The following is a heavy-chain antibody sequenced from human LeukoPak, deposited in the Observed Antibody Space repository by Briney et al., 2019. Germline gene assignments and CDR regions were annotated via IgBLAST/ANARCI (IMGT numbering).Heavy chain of an antibody. CDR3: AREPSGLLFDY. D-gene: IGHD6-25*01. V-gene: IGHV1-18*01. CDR2: ISPYNDNT. CDR1: GYTFTKLG. J-gene: IGHJ4*02. Sequence: ASVKVSCKASGYTFTKLGISWVRQAPGQEFEWMGWISPYNDNTNYAKKFQGRVTLTTDTSTSTAYMELRGLTSDDTAVYYCAREPSGLLFDYWGLGTLVTVSS.